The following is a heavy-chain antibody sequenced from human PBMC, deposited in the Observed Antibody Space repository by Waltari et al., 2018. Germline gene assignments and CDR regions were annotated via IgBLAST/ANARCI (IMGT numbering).Heavy chain of an antibody. J-gene: IGHJ4*02. CDR3: ARGTPGTYFDY. CDR1: GGSFRGYY. Sequence: QVQLQQWGAGLLKPSETLSLTCAVDGGSFRGYYWSWIRQPPGKGLEWIGEINHSGSTNYNPSLKSRVTISVDTSKNQFSLKLSSVTAADTAVYYCARGTPGTYFDYWGQGTLVTVSS. V-gene: IGHV4-34*01. CDR2: INHSGST.